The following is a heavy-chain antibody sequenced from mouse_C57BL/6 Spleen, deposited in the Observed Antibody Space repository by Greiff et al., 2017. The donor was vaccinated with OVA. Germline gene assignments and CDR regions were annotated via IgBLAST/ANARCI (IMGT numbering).Heavy chain of an antibody. J-gene: IGHJ2*01. Sequence: QVQLQQPGAELVRPGSSVKLSCKASGYTFTSYWMHWVKQRPIQGLEWIGNIDPSDSETHYNQKFKDKATLTVDKSSSTAYMQLSSLTSEDSAVYYCARSRTMVTTGYFDYWGQGTTRTVSS. CDR3: ARSRTMVTTGYFDY. CDR2: IDPSDSET. D-gene: IGHD2-2*01. V-gene: IGHV1-52*01. CDR1: GYTFTSYW.